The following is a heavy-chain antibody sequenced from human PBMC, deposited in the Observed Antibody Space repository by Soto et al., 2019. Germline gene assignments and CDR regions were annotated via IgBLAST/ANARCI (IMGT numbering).Heavy chain of an antibody. V-gene: IGHV3-74*01. Sequence: EVQLVESGGGLVQPGGSLRLSCAASGFTFSSYWMHWVRQAPGKGLVWVSRINSDGSSTSYADSVKGRFTISRDNAKNTLYLQMNSLRAEDTAVYYCARDQEAGYYDINDGMDVWGQGTTVTVSS. CDR3: ARDQEAGYYDINDGMDV. D-gene: IGHD3-9*01. J-gene: IGHJ6*02. CDR2: INSDGSST. CDR1: GFTFSSYW.